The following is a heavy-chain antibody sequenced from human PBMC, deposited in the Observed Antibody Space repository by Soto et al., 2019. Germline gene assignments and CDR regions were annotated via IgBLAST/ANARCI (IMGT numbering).Heavy chain of an antibody. D-gene: IGHD2-15*01. J-gene: IGHJ4*02. CDR1: GFTFSSYN. CDR3: ARETSSLVAAIDY. Sequence: GGSLRLSCAASGFTFSSYNVNWVRQAPGKGLEWVSSISSSSNYIYYADSVKGRFTISRDNAKNSLYLQMNSLRAEDTAVYYCARETSSLVAAIDYWGQGTLVTVSS. V-gene: IGHV3-21*01. CDR2: ISSSSNYI.